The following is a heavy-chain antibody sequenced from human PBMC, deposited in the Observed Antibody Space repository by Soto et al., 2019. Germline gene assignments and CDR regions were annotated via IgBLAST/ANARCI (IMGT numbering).Heavy chain of an antibody. Sequence: QVQLVESGGGLVKPGGSLRLSYAASGFTFSGYYMSWIRQAPGKGLECISYISSSGDRTKYADSVKGRFTISRDNAKKSLYLQMNSLRAEDTAVYYCVRETAYYFDYWGQGTLVTVSS. CDR1: GFTFSGYY. V-gene: IGHV3-11*05. CDR2: ISSSGDRT. CDR3: VRETAYYFDY. J-gene: IGHJ4*02. D-gene: IGHD1-1*01.